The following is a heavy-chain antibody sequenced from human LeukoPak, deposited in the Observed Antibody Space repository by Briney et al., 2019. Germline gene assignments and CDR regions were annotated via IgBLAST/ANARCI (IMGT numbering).Heavy chain of an antibody. Sequence: GGSLRLSCAASGFTFSSYWMHWVRQAPGKGLVWVSRINSDGSSTTYADSVKGRFTISRDNAKNTLYLQMNSLRAEDTAVYYCARDRSSSWYQDYWGQGTLATVSS. D-gene: IGHD6-13*01. CDR3: ARDRSSSWYQDY. CDR2: INSDGSST. J-gene: IGHJ4*02. V-gene: IGHV3-74*01. CDR1: GFTFSSYW.